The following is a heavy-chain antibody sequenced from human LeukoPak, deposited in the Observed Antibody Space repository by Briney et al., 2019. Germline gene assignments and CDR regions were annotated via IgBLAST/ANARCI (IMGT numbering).Heavy chain of an antibody. CDR3: ARGSYYYYDSSGLPDDAFDI. D-gene: IGHD3-22*01. J-gene: IGHJ3*02. V-gene: IGHV4-4*07. Sequence: SETLSLTCTVSDGSISSYYWSWIRQPAGKGLEWIGRIYTSGSTNYNPSLKSRVTMSVDTSKNQFSLKLSSVTAADTAVYYCARGSYYYYDSSGLPDDAFDIWGQGTMVTVSS. CDR1: DGSISSYY. CDR2: IYTSGST.